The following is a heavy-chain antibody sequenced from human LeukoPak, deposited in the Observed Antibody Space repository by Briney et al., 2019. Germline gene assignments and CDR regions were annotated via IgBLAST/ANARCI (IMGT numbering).Heavy chain of an antibody. J-gene: IGHJ4*02. V-gene: IGHV1-69*06. Sequence: ASVKVSCKASGDTFSRYAISWVRQAPGQGLEWMGGIIPIFGTANYAQKFQGRVTITADKSTSTAYMELSSLRSEDTAVYYCAREVVTAIPGYFDYWGQGTLVTVSS. CDR1: GDTFSRYA. CDR2: IIPIFGTA. D-gene: IGHD2-21*02. CDR3: AREVVTAIPGYFDY.